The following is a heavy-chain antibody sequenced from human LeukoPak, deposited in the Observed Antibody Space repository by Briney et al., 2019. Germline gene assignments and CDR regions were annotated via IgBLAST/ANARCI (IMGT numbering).Heavy chain of an antibody. CDR1: GFTFSSYW. V-gene: IGHV3-7*01. D-gene: IGHD3-3*01. CDR3: ARDTPLKYDFWSGYASFDY. Sequence: GGSLRLSCADSGFTFSSYWMSWVRQAPGKGLEWVANIKQDGSEKYYVDSVKGRFTISRDNAKNSLYLQMNSLRAEDTAVYYCARDTPLKYDFWSGYASFDYWGQGTLVTVSS. J-gene: IGHJ4*02. CDR2: IKQDGSEK.